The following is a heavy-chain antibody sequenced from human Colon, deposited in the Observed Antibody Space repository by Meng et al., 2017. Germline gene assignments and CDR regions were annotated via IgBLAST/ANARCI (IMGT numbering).Heavy chain of an antibody. Sequence: GESLKTSCEASGFAFSDAWMSWVRQAPGKGLEWVGRVRSKPAGGITEYAAPVKGRFIISRDDSKNTMFLQMNSLKSEDTAVYFCTTTYGTGPWGQGTLVTVSS. CDR1: GFAFSDAW. D-gene: IGHD1-1*01. V-gene: IGHV3-15*01. CDR3: TTTYGTGP. J-gene: IGHJ5*02. CDR2: VRSKPAGGIT.